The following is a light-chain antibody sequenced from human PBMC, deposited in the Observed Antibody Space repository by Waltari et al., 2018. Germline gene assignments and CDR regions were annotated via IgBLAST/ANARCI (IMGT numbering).Light chain of an antibody. CDR3: QQYYTHPIT. Sequence: DIIMTPSPDSLAVSLGERATLNCQSNQSLLYDANNRDYLAWFHQKPGQPPTFLIYWASTRESGVPDRFSGSGSGTDFTLTITSLQAEDVGVYYCQQYYTHPITFGQGTRLEI. J-gene: IGKJ5*01. CDR1: QSLLYDANNRDY. CDR2: WAS. V-gene: IGKV4-1*01.